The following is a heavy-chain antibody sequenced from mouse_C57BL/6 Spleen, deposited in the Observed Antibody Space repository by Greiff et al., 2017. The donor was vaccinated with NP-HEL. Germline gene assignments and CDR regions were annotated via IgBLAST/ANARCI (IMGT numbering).Heavy chain of an antibody. D-gene: IGHD2-10*01. V-gene: IGHV5-17*01. CDR3: ARPFYGNYVDYYAMDY. CDR1: GFTFSDYG. CDR2: ISSGSSTI. J-gene: IGHJ4*01. Sequence: EVKLMESGGGLVKPGGSLKLSCAASGFTFSDYGMHWVRQAPEKGLEWVAYISSGSSTIYYADTVKGRFTISRDNAKNTLFLQMTSLRSEDTAMYYCARPFYGNYVDYYAMDYWGQGTSVTVSS.